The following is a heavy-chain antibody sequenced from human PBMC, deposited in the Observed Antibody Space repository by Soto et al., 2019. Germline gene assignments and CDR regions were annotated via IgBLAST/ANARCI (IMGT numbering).Heavy chain of an antibody. J-gene: IGHJ4*02. D-gene: IGHD5-18*01. Sequence: GESLKISCKGSGYSFTSYWIGWVRQMPGKGLGWMGIIYPGDSDTRYSPSFQGQVTISADKSISTAYLQWSSLKASDTAMYYCARSQTDTAMVPTYFDYWGQGTLVTVSS. CDR3: ARSQTDTAMVPTYFDY. V-gene: IGHV5-51*01. CDR2: IYPGDSDT. CDR1: GYSFTSYW.